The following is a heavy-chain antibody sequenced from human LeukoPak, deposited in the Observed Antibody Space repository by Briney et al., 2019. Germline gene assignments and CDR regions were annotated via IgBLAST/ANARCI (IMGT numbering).Heavy chain of an antibody. V-gene: IGHV4-34*01. CDR2: INHSGNT. CDR1: GGSFNGYY. D-gene: IGHD2-8*01. CDR3: AGGMVANYYFDY. Sequence: SETLSLTCAVYGGSFNGYYWNWIRQPPGKGLEWIGEINHSGNTNYNPSLKSRVTISVDTSKNQFSLKLSSVTAADTAVYYCAGGMVANYYFDYWGQGTPVTVSS. J-gene: IGHJ4*02.